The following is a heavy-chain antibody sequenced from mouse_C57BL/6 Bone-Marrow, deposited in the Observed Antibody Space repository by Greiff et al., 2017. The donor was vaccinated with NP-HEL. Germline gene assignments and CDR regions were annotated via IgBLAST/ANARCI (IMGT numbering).Heavy chain of an antibody. V-gene: IGHV2-2*01. D-gene: IGHD1-1*01. CDR2: IWSGGST. CDR1: GFSLTSYG. CDR3: ARDYYGSEYFDV. Sequence: VQLQQSGPGLVQPSQSLSITCTVSGFSLTSYGVHWVRQSPGKGLEWLGVIWSGGSTDYNAAFISRLSISKDNSKSQVFFKMNSLQADDTAIYYCARDYYGSEYFDVWGTGTTVTVSS. J-gene: IGHJ1*03.